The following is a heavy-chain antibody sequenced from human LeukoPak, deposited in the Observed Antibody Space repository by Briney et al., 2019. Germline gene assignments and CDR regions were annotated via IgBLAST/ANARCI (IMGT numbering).Heavy chain of an antibody. Sequence: SETLSLTCAVSGGSISSSNWWSWVRQPPGKGLEWIGEIYHSGSTNYNPSLKSRVTISVDTSKNQFSLKLSSVTAADTAVYYCARVLRYFDWLSNWFDPWGQGTLVTVSS. J-gene: IGHJ5*02. CDR1: GGSISSSNW. CDR2: IYHSGST. D-gene: IGHD3-9*01. V-gene: IGHV4-4*02. CDR3: ARVLRYFDWLSNWFDP.